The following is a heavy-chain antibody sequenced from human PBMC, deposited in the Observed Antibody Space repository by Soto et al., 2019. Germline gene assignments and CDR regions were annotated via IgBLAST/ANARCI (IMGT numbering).Heavy chain of an antibody. Sequence: QVQLVQSGAEVKKPGASVKVSCKASGYTFTSYGISWVRQAPGQGLEWMGWISAYNGNTNYAQKLQGRVTMTTDTSTSTAYMELRSLRSDDTAVYYCARGLLMITFGGVISDAFDIWGQGTMVTVSS. CDR1: GYTFTSYG. CDR2: ISAYNGNT. J-gene: IGHJ3*02. CDR3: ARGLLMITFGGVISDAFDI. V-gene: IGHV1-18*01. D-gene: IGHD3-16*01.